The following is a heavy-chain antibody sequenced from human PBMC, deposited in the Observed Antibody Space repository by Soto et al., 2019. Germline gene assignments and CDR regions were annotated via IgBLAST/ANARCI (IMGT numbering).Heavy chain of an antibody. CDR3: AREFSPGEVRK. D-gene: IGHD3-10*01. CDR1: GGSISTYY. Sequence: QVQLQESGPGLVEPSETLSLTCNVFGGSISTYYWSWIRQPPGKGLEWIGYIYNSGSTSYNPSLKSRVNISVDTSKNPFSLTLSPVTAADTAVYYCAREFSPGEVRKGGQGTLVPVSS. J-gene: IGHJ4*02. V-gene: IGHV4-59*01. CDR2: IYNSGST.